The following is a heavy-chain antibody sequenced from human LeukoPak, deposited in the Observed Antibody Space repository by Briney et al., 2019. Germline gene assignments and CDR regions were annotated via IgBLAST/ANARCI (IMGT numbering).Heavy chain of an antibody. V-gene: IGHV4-59*01. CDR3: ARYLSRGQWRVYFDI. Sequence: PSETLSLTCTVSGVSISSYYWSWIRQPPGKGLEWIGYIYYSGGINYNPSLESRVTISVDRSKNQYSLKLNSVTPADTAVYYCARYLSRGQWRVYFDIWGQGTQVTVSS. CDR2: IYYSGGI. J-gene: IGHJ4*02. CDR1: GVSISSYY. D-gene: IGHD2-8*01.